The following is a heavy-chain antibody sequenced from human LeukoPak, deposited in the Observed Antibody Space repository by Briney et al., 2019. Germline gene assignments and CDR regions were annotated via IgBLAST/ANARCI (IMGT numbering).Heavy chain of an antibody. CDR1: GYTLTELS. V-gene: IGHV1-24*01. D-gene: IGHD3-3*01. CDR2: FDPEDGET. CDR3: ATPTIFGVVIHDAFDI. Sequence: ASVKVSCKVSGYTLTELSMHWVRQAPGKGLEWMGGFDPEDGETIYAQKFQGRVTMTEDTSTDTAYMELSSLRSEDTAVYYCATPTIFGVVIHDAFDIWGQGTMVTVSS. J-gene: IGHJ3*02.